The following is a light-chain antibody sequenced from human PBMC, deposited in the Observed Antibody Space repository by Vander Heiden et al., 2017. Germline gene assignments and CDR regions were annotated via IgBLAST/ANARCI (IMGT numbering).Light chain of an antibody. J-gene: IGKJ4*01. CDR3: QQCDSTALT. Sequence: DIQMTQSPSSLSASVGDRVTITCRASQSISSYLNWYQQKPGKAPKLLIFAASSLQSGVPSRFSGSGSGTDFTLTISSLQPEDFATYYCQQCDSTALTFGGGTKVEIK. CDR2: AAS. V-gene: IGKV1-39*01. CDR1: QSISSY.